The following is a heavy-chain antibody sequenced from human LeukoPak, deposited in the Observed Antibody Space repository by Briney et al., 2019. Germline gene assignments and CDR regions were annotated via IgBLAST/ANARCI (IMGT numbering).Heavy chain of an antibody. CDR3: AREYSSSSTHWFDP. V-gene: IGHV3-66*01. J-gene: IGHJ5*02. Sequence: GGSLRLSCAASGFTVSSNYMSWVRQAPGKGLEWLSVIYSGGSTYYADSVKGRFTISRDNSKNTLYLQMNSLRAEDTAVYYCAREYSSSSTHWFDPWGQGTLVTVSS. CDR1: GFTVSSNY. CDR2: IYSGGST. D-gene: IGHD6-6*01.